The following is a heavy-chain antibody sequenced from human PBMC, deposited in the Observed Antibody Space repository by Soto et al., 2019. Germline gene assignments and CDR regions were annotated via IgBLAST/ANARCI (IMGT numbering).Heavy chain of an antibody. J-gene: IGHJ6*02. CDR1: GYTFTGYY. CDR3: ARDGGSIDDFWSGYPPYYYYGMDV. Sequence: QVQLVQSGAEVKKPGASVKVSCKASGYTFTGYYMHWVRQAPGQGLEWMGWINPNSGGTNYAQKFQGWVTMPRDTSISTADMELGRLRSDDTAVYYCARDGGSIDDFWSGYPPYYYYGMDVWGQGTTVTVSS. D-gene: IGHD3-3*01. V-gene: IGHV1-2*04. CDR2: INPNSGGT.